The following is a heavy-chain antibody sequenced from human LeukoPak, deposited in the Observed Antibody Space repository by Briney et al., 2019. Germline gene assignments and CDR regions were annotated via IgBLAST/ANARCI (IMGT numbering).Heavy chain of an antibody. CDR1: GFTIGKYW. V-gene: IGHV3-7*03. CDR2: IKLDGSEK. D-gene: IGHD5-18*01. Sequence: LSGGSLRLSCVASGFTIGKYWMSWVRQAPGKGLEWVANIKLDGSEKNYVDSVKGRFTISRDNSKNTLYLQMNSLRAEDTAVYYCARDSRRGYSYGVFDYWGQGTLVTVSS. CDR3: ARDSRRGYSYGVFDY. J-gene: IGHJ4*02.